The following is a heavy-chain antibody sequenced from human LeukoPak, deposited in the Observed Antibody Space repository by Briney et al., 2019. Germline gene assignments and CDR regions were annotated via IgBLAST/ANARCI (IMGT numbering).Heavy chain of an antibody. CDR3: AKDIQLST. CDR1: VFTFSKYG. CDR2: IGASGEST. D-gene: IGHD5-24*01. Sequence: PGGSLRLSCAASVFTFSKYGMNWVRQAPGKGLEWVSLIGASGESTYYADSVKGRFTISRDNSKNTLSLQMNSLRVEDTAMYFCAKDIQLSTWGLGTMVTVSS. V-gene: IGHV3-23*01. J-gene: IGHJ3*01.